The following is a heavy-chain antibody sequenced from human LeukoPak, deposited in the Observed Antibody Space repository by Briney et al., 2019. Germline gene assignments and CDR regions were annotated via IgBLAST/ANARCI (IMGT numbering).Heavy chain of an antibody. J-gene: IGHJ4*02. CDR1: GESFSGYY. V-gene: IGHV4-34*01. CDR3: ARGQTEHY. D-gene: IGHD1-26*01. Sequence: SETLSLTCAVYGESFSGYYWSWIRQPPGKGLEWIGEINHSGSTNYNPSLKSRVTISVDTSKNQFSLKLSSVTAADTAVYYCARGQTEHYWGQGTLVTVSS. CDR2: INHSGST.